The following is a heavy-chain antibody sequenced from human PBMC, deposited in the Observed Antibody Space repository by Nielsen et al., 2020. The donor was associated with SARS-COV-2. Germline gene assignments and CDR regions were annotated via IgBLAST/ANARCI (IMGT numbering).Heavy chain of an antibody. V-gene: IGHV4-61*01. CDR2: IYYSGST. J-gene: IGHJ5*02. CDR1: GGSVSSGSYY. CDR3: AKIVAFLEWLNWFDP. Sequence: SETLSLTCTVSGGSVSSGSYYWSWIRQPPGKGLEWIGYIYYSGSTNYNPSLKSRVTISVDTSKNQFSLKLSSVTAADTAVYYCAKIVAFLEWLNWFDPWGQGTLVTVSS. D-gene: IGHD3-3*01.